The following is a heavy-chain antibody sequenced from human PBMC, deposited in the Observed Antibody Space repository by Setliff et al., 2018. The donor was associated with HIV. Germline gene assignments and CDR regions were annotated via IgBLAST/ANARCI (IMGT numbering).Heavy chain of an antibody. CDR1: GGSINSFY. V-gene: IGHV4-4*07. D-gene: IGHD3-22*01. CDR3: ARDRTEFVDGGYYPYYFDS. J-gene: IGHJ4*02. Sequence: KPSETLSLTCTVSGGSINSFYWNWVRQPAGRGLEWIGRIFASGNTNYNPSLKSLVTMSVDTAKNQFSLNLNSVTAADTAVYYCARDRTEFVDGGYYPYYFDSGGQGTLVTVSS. CDR2: IFASGNT.